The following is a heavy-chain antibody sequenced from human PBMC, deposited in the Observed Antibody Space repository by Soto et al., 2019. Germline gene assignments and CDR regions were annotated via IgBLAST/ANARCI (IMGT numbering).Heavy chain of an antibody. Sequence: SETLSLTCTVSGGSIRGYYWSWIRQPPGKGLEWIGYMYKTGSTVYNPSFKSRVTISVDTSKNQFSLKLNSVTAADTAVYYCARDLWGYCGTDCYPLDVWGQGTTVTVSS. D-gene: IGHD2-21*02. J-gene: IGHJ6*02. CDR2: MYKTGST. CDR3: ARDLWGYCGTDCYPLDV. CDR1: GGSIRGYY. V-gene: IGHV4-59*01.